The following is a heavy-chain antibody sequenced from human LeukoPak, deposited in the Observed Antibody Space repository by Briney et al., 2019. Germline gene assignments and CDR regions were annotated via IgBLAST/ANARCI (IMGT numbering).Heavy chain of an antibody. CDR1: GYTFTSYG. D-gene: IGHD5-24*01. V-gene: IGHV1-18*01. CDR2: ISAYNGNT. CDR3: ARGPLRDGYNYNWFDP. Sequence: ASVKVSCKASGYTFTSYGISWVRQAPGQGLEWMGWISAYNGNTNYAQKLQGRVTMTTDTSTSTAYMELRSLRSDDTAVYYGARGPLRDGYNYNWFDPWGQGTLVTVSS. J-gene: IGHJ5*02.